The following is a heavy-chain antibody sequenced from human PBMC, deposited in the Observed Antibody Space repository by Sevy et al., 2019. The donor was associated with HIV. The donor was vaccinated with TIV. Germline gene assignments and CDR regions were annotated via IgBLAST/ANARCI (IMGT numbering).Heavy chain of an antibody. J-gene: IGHJ2*01. V-gene: IGHV5-51*01. CDR3: ARRGVTYWNFDV. D-gene: IGHD3-16*01. Sequence: GESLKIPCQGSGYTFTSYWIGWVRQMPGKGLEWMGNTYPGDSDTRYNPSFQGQVTLSAAKSISTAYLQWSSLKASDTAIYYCARRGVTYWNFDVWGRGTLVTVSS. CDR1: GYTFTSYW. CDR2: TYPGDSDT.